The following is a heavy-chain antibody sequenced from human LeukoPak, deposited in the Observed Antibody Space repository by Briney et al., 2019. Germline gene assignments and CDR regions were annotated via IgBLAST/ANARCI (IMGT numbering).Heavy chain of an antibody. J-gene: IGHJ4*02. CDR2: IKQDGSER. Sequence: GGSLRLSCAASGFTFSNYWIGWVRQAPGKGLEWVANIKQDGSERRYVDPVKGRFTISRDNAENSLYLQMNSLRAEDTGVYYCVRAPATNEWRCMDYWGRGTLVTVSS. D-gene: IGHD2-8*02. CDR1: GFTFSNYW. CDR3: VRAPATNEWRCMDY. V-gene: IGHV3-7*01.